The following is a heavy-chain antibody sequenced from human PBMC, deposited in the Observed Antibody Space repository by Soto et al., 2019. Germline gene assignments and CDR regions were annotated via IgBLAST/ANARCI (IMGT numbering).Heavy chain of an antibody. Sequence: GGSLRLSCAASGFTFSSYAMSWVRQAPGKGLEWVGRIKSKTDGGTTDYAAPVKGRFTISRDDSKNTLYLQMNSLKTEDTAVYYCTTKQQLGSLDYWGQGTPVTVSS. D-gene: IGHD6-13*01. J-gene: IGHJ4*02. V-gene: IGHV3-15*01. CDR2: IKSKTDGGTT. CDR3: TTKQQLGSLDY. CDR1: GFTFSSYA.